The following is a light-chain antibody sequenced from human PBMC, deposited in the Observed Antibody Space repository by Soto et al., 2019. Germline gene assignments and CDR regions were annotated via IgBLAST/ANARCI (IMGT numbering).Light chain of an antibody. Sequence: KVMSQSPSTVSVPPGERATLSCRASQSVSSNLAWYQQKPGQAPRLLIYGASTRATGITARFSGSGSGTEFTLTVSSLQSEDFAVYYCQHYNIWPLTFGGGAKVDIK. J-gene: IGKJ4*01. V-gene: IGKV3-15*01. CDR2: GAS. CDR3: QHYNIWPLT. CDR1: QSVSSN.